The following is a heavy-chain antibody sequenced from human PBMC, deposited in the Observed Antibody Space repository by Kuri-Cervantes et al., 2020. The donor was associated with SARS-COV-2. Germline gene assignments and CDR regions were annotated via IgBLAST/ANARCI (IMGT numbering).Heavy chain of an antibody. V-gene: IGHV4-59*01. CDR1: GGSISSYY. Sequence: SETLSLTCTVSGGSISSYYWSWIRQPPGKGLEWIGYIYYSGSTNYNPSLKSRVTISVDTSKSQFSLKLSSVTAADTAVNYCASDPRSGYSYGNWGQGTLVTVSS. CDR3: ASDPRSGYSYGN. D-gene: IGHD5-18*01. J-gene: IGHJ4*02. CDR2: IYYSGST.